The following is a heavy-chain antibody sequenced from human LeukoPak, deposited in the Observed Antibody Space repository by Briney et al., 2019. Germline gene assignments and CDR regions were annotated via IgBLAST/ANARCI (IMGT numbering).Heavy chain of an antibody. J-gene: IGHJ3*02. CDR2: ITGSGPYM. CDR1: GFTFSTFA. D-gene: IGHD6-6*01. Sequence: GGSLRLSCAASGFTFSTFAMHWVRLSPGKGLEWVSSITGSGPYMLYADSVKHRFTISRDNTKNLLYLEMNSLRAEDTAVYYCARERTIAAPDAFDIWGQGTMVTVSS. V-gene: IGHV3-21*06. CDR3: ARERTIAAPDAFDI.